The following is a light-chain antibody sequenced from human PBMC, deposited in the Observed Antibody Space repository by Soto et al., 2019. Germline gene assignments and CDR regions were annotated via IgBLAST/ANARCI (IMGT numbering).Light chain of an antibody. CDR1: NSDIGGYNY. J-gene: IGLJ1*01. CDR3: SSYRTVGNTI. CDR2: EVI. Sequence: QSALTQPASVSGSPGQSITISCTGTNSDIGGYNYVSWYQQHPSKAPKVIIYEVINRPSGVSNRFSGSKSVNAAYLTISGLQAEDEADYYCSSYRTVGNTIFGNGTKVTV. V-gene: IGLV2-14*01.